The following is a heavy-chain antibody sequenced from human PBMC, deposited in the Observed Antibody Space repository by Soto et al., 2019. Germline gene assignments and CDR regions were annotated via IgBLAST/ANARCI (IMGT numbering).Heavy chain of an antibody. D-gene: IGHD3-10*01. V-gene: IGHV5-51*01. CDR2: IFTRDSET. CDR1: GHLFNNHW. CDR3: ARGYFDSGHGYDL. Sequence: EQLEQSGAEVKKPGESLKISCKGPGHLFNNHWIGGVRQTPGKGLGWRGLIFTRDSETKTSPSFQGHVSFSVDNSINTVYLQWTSLKTTDTGIYFCARGYFDSGHGYDLWGQGTLVTVSS. J-gene: IGHJ5*02.